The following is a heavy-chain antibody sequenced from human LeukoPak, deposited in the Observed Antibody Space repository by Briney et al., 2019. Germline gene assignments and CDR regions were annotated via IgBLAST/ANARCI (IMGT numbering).Heavy chain of an antibody. J-gene: IGHJ4*02. Sequence: RSGESLKISCKGSGYSFTNYWIAWVRQLPGKGLEWMGIFYPGDSDARYSPSFQGQVTISADKSITTAYLQWSSLKASDTAMYYCARRQYSSSWPFDYWGQGTLVTVSS. CDR1: GYSFTNYW. CDR3: ARRQYSSSWPFDY. CDR2: FYPGDSDA. V-gene: IGHV5-51*01. D-gene: IGHD6-13*01.